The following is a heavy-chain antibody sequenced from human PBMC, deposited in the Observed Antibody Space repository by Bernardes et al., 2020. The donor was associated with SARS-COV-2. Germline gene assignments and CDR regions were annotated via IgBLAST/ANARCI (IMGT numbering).Heavy chain of an antibody. J-gene: IGHJ4*02. CDR2: IRGSGGTT. CDR1: GFTFSSSA. CDR3: AKDAKPPSRGWPLNYCDY. Sequence: GGSLRLSCAASGFTFSSSAMNWVRQAPGKGLEWVSGIRGSGGTTYYADYVKGRFTISRDNSRNTLYLQMNSLRAEDTAVYYCAKDAKPPSRGWPLNYCDYWGGVTQDTVSS. V-gene: IGHV3-23*01. D-gene: IGHD6-19*01.